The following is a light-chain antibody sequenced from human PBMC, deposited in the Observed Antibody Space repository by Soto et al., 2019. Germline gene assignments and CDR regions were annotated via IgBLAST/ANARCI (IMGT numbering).Light chain of an antibody. CDR1: QTVGKNY. J-gene: IGKJ4*01. CDR3: QQYATDPLT. V-gene: IGKV3-20*01. CDR2: GAS. Sequence: IVLTQPPGTLSLSPGEGDPLSCRARQTVGKNYLAWYQQKSGQAPRLLIHGASNRATGIPERFSGSGSGTDSTLTISRLEPEDFVAYYCQQYATDPLTFGGGTKVDIK.